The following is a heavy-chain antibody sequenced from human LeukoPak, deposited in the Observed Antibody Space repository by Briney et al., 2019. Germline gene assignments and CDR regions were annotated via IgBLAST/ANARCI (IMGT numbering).Heavy chain of an antibody. V-gene: IGHV4-30-4*08. D-gene: IGHD1-1*01. J-gene: IGHJ5*02. Sequence: SQTLSLTCTVSGGSISSGDYYWSWIRQPPGKGLERIGYTYYSGSTYYNPSLKSRVTISVDTSKNQFSLKLSSVTAADTAVYYCARALSGTTEVGNWFDPWGQGTLVTVSS. CDR3: ARALSGTTEVGNWFDP. CDR1: GGSISSGDYY. CDR2: TYYSGST.